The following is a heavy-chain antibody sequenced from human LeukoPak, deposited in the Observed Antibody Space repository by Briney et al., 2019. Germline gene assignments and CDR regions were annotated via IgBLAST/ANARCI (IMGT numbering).Heavy chain of an antibody. V-gene: IGHV4-39*07. D-gene: IGHD3-16*01. J-gene: IGHJ4*02. CDR1: GGSISSSSYY. CDR3: ARFGVSAIDY. Sequence: PSETLSLTCTVSGGSISSSSYYWGWIRQPPGKGLEWIGSIYYSGSTNYNPSLKSRVTISVDTSKNQFSLKLSSVTAADTAVYYCARFGVSAIDYWGQGTLVTVSS. CDR2: IYYSGST.